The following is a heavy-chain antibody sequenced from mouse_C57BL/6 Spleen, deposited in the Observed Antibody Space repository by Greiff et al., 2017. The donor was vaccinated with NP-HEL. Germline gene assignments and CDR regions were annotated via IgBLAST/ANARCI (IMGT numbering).Heavy chain of an antibody. J-gene: IGHJ2*01. Sequence: EVKLVESGGGLVKPGGSLKLSCAASGFTFSSYAMSWVRQTPEKRLEWVATISDGGSYTYYPDNVKGRFTITRDNAKNNRYLQLSHLKSEDTAMYYCASDNSYYLDYWGQGTTLTVSS. V-gene: IGHV5-4*03. D-gene: IGHD1-3*01. CDR3: ASDNSYYLDY. CDR1: GFTFSSYA. CDR2: ISDGGSYT.